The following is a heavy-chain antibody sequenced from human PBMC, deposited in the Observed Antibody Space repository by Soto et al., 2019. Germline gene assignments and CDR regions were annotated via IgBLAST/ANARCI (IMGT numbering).Heavy chain of an antibody. CDR3: ARDMRVIRQSRFDRAYGMDV. Sequence: SVKVSCKASGGTFSSYAISWVRQAPGQGLEWMGGIIPIFGTANYAQKFQGRVTITADKSTSTAYMELRSLRSEDTAVYYCARDMRVIRQSRFDRAYGMDVWGQGTTVTVSS. CDR1: GGTFSSYA. V-gene: IGHV1-69*06. D-gene: IGHD2-2*01. J-gene: IGHJ6*02. CDR2: IIPIFGTA.